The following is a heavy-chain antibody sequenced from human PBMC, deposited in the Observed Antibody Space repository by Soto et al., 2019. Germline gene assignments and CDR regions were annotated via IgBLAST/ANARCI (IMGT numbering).Heavy chain of an antibody. CDR2: IKSKTDGGTT. CDR3: TTSPAELELRPYYYYYGMDV. V-gene: IGHV3-15*07. Sequence: PGGSLRLSCAASGFTFSNAWMNWVRQAPGKGLEWVGRIKSKTDGGTTDYAAPVKGRFTISRDDSKNTLYLQMNSLKTEDTAVYYCTTSPAELELRPYYYYYGMDVWGQGTTVTVSS. D-gene: IGHD1-7*01. J-gene: IGHJ6*02. CDR1: GFTFSNAW.